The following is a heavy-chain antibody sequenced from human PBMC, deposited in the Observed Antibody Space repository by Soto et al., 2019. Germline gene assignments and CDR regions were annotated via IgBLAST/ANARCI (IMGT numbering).Heavy chain of an antibody. CDR3: VKEHRDIVVVPAAMNWFDP. V-gene: IGHV3-64D*08. J-gene: IGHJ5*02. Sequence: PGGSLRLSCSASGFTFSSYAMHWVRQAPGKGLEYVSAISSNGGSTYYADSVKGRFTISRDNSKNTLYLQMSSLRAEDTAVYYCVKEHRDIVVVPAAMNWFDPLGQGTLVTVS. D-gene: IGHD2-2*01. CDR2: ISSNGGST. CDR1: GFTFSSYA.